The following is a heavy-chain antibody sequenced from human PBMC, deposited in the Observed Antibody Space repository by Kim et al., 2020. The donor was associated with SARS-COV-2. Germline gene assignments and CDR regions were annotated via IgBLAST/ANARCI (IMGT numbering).Heavy chain of an antibody. J-gene: IGHJ4*02. CDR3: TSIVGATTTNY. V-gene: IGHV3-73*01. D-gene: IGHD1-26*01. CDR2: T. Sequence: TAYAASEKGRFTISRDESKNTEYLQMNSLKTEETAVYYCTSIVGATTTNYWGQGTLVTVSS.